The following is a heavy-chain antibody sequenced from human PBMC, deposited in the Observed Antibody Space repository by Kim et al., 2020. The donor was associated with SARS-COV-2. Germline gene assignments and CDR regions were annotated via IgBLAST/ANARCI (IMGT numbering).Heavy chain of an antibody. CDR3: ARTYYDILTGYPGNYGMDV. V-gene: IGHV4-31*03. CDR2: IYYSGST. CDR1: GGSISSGGYY. J-gene: IGHJ6*02. D-gene: IGHD3-9*01. Sequence: SETLSLTCTVSGGSISSGGYYWSWIRQHPGKGLEWIGYIYYSGSTYYNPSLKSRVTISVDTSKNQFSLKLSSVTAADTAVYYCARTYYDILTGYPGNYGMDVWGQGTTVTVSS.